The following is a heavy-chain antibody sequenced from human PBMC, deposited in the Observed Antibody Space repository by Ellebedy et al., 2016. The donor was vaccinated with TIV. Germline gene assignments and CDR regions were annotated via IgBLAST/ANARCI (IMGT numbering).Heavy chain of an antibody. J-gene: IGHJ4*02. CDR2: LSYDGGSK. CDR3: ARGGLVMTTVTTRPVDW. D-gene: IGHD4-11*01. CDR1: GFTFSAYA. Sequence: PGGSLRLSCAASGFTFSAYAMHWVRQAPGKGLDWLAILSYDGGSKYYADSVKGRFTISRDNSNNTLYLQMNSLRPEETAVYYCARGGLVMTTVTTRPVDWWGQGTLVTVSS. V-gene: IGHV3-30-3*01.